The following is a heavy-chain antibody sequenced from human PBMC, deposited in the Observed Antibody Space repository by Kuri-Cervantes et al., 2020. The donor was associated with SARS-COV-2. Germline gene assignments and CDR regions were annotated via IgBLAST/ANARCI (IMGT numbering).Heavy chain of an antibody. Sequence: ASVKVSCKASKASGYTFTSYGISWVRQAPGQGLEWMGWISAYNGNTNYAQKFQGRVTMTTDTSTSTAYMEVRSLRSDDTAAYYCARFSRNYYYYMDVWGKGTTVTVSS. D-gene: IGHD6-13*01. CDR2: ISAYNGNT. CDR1: GYTFTSYG. J-gene: IGHJ6*03. V-gene: IGHV1-18*01. CDR3: ARFSRNYYYYMDV.